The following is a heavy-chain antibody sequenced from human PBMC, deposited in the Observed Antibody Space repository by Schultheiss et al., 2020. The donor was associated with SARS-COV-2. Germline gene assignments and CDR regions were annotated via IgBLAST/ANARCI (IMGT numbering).Heavy chain of an antibody. Sequence: SETLSLTCTVSGGSISSSSYYWGWIRQPPGKGLEWIGSIYTSGSTNYNPSLKSRVTISVDTSKNQFSLKLSSVTAADTAVYYCARGLRRVAGIPRPPGGANRFDPWGQGTLVTVSS. CDR2: IYTSGST. CDR3: ARGLRRVAGIPRPPGGANRFDP. D-gene: IGHD6-19*01. V-gene: IGHV4-39*07. J-gene: IGHJ5*02. CDR1: GGSISSSSYY.